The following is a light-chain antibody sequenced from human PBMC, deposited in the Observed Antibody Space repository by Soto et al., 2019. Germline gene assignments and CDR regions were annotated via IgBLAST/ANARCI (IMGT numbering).Light chain of an antibody. CDR1: QSLLHITGETF. V-gene: IGKV2D-29*02. CDR2: EVS. J-gene: IGKJ5*01. Sequence: DVVMTQTPLSLSVAPGQPASISCKSSQSLLHITGETFLFWYLQKPGQSPQLLIDEVSTRVSGVPDRFSGSGSGTDFTLEISRVETDDVGIYYCMQSTQLPPTFGQGTRLEIK. CDR3: MQSTQLPPT.